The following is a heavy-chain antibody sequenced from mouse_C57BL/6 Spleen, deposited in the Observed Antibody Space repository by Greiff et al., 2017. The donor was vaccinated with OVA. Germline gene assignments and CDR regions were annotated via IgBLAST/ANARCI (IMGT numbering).Heavy chain of an antibody. CDR1: GFTFSSYA. D-gene: IGHD2-5*01. J-gene: IGHJ3*01. Sequence: EVQGVESGGGLVKPGGSLKLSCAASGFTFSSYAMSWVRQTPEKRLEWVATISDGSSYTYYPDNVKGRFTISRDNAKNNLYLQMSHLKSEDTAMYYCAREGAYSNYAWFAYWGQGTLVTVSA. CDR3: AREGAYSNYAWFAY. V-gene: IGHV5-4*01. CDR2: ISDGSSYT.